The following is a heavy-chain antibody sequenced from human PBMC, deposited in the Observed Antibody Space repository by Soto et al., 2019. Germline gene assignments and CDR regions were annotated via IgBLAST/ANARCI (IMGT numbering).Heavy chain of an antibody. V-gene: IGHV3-48*02. D-gene: IGHD3-10*01. Sequence: GGSLRLSCAASGFTFSSYSMNWVRQAPGKGLEWVSFISSSSSSIYYADSVKGRFTISRDNARNSLYLQMNSLRDEDTALYYCARDRVPQGRFGELSGYWGQGTLVTVSS. J-gene: IGHJ4*02. CDR3: ARDRVPQGRFGELSGY. CDR2: ISSSSSSI. CDR1: GFTFSSYS.